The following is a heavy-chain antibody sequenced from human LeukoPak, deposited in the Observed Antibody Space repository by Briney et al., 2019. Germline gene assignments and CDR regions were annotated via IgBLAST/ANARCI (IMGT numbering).Heavy chain of an antibody. CDR2: IKQDGSEK. V-gene: IGHV3-7*03. Sequence: GGSLRLSCVASGFSFSRYGMHWARQAPGKGLEWVANIKQDGSEKNYVDSVKGRFTISRDNAKNSLYLQMNSLRAEDTAVYYCARAMDSWGQGTLVTVSS. CDR1: GFSFSRYG. J-gene: IGHJ4*02. CDR3: ARAMDS.